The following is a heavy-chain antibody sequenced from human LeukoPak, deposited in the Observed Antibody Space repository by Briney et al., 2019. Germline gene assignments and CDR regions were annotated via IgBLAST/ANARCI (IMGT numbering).Heavy chain of an antibody. Sequence: GGSLRLSCAASGFTFSSYGMHWVRQAPGKGLEWVAVIWYGGSNKYYADSVKGRFTISRDNSKNTLYLQMNSLRAEDTAVYYCAKDGYSAFDIWGQGTMVTVSS. D-gene: IGHD5-18*01. CDR1: GFTFSSYG. V-gene: IGHV3-30*02. CDR2: IWYGGSNK. J-gene: IGHJ3*02. CDR3: AKDGYSAFDI.